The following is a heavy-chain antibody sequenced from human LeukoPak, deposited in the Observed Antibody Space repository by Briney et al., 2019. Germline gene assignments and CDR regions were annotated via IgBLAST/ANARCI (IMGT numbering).Heavy chain of an antibody. CDR1: GYTFTSYY. Sequence: ASVKVSCKASGYTFTSYYMHWVRQAPGQGLEWMGIINPSGGSTSYAQKFQGRVTMTRDTSTSTAYMELRSLRSDDTAVYYCARPLSGYVTDAFDIWGQGTMVTVSS. CDR3: ARPLSGYVTDAFDI. V-gene: IGHV1-46*01. J-gene: IGHJ3*02. D-gene: IGHD6-13*01. CDR2: INPSGGST.